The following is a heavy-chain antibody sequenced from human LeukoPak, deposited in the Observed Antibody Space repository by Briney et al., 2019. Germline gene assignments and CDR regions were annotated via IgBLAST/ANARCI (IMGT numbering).Heavy chain of an antibody. CDR2: IYTGGST. J-gene: IGHJ4*02. Sequence: GGSLRLSCAASGFTVSNNYMNWVRQAPGKGLEWVSVIYTGGSTKYADSVKGRFTISRDNSKNTLYLQMNSLRAEDTAVYYCAKFASSGSDYWGQGTLVTVSS. D-gene: IGHD6-19*01. V-gene: IGHV3-53*01. CDR3: AKFASSGSDY. CDR1: GFTVSNNY.